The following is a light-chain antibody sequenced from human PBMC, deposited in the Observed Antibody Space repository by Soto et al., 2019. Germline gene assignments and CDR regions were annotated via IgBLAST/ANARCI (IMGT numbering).Light chain of an antibody. Sequence: ELVLTQSPATLSLSPGERATLSCRASQSVSNYLAWYQQKPGQAPRLLIYDASIRATGIPARFSGSGSGTDFTLTISSLEPEDFAVYYCQQRNNWPPSWTFGQGTKVEIK. J-gene: IGKJ1*01. CDR1: QSVSNY. CDR3: QQRNNWPPSWT. V-gene: IGKV3-11*01. CDR2: DAS.